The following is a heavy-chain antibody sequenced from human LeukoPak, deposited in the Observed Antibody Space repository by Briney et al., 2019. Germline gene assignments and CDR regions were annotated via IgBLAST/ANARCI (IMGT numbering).Heavy chain of an antibody. Sequence: SETLSLTCAVYGGSFSGYYWSWIRQPPGKGLEWIGEINHSGSTNYNPSLKSRVTISVDTSKNQFTLKPSSVTAADTAVYYCARVYYYDSSGYPLDYWGQGTLVTVSS. D-gene: IGHD3-22*01. V-gene: IGHV4-34*01. CDR2: INHSGST. CDR1: GGSFSGYY. J-gene: IGHJ4*02. CDR3: ARVYYYDSSGYPLDY.